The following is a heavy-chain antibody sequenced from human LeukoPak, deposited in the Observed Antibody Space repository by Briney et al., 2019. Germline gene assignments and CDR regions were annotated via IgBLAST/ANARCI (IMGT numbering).Heavy chain of an antibody. CDR2: INHSGST. J-gene: IGHJ4*02. CDR3: ARGGTVTSLDY. D-gene: IGHD4-17*01. CDR1: GGSFSGYY. Sequence: SETLSLTCAVYGGSFSGYYWSWIRQPPGKGLEWIGEINHSGSTNYNPSLKSRVTISVDTSKNQFSLKLSSVTAADTAVYCCARGGTVTSLDYWGQGTLVTVSS. V-gene: IGHV4-34*01.